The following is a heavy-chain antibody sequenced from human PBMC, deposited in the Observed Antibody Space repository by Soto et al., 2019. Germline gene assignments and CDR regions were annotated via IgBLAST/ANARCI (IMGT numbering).Heavy chain of an antibody. CDR3: ARVSATGTRWFDP. D-gene: IGHD6-13*01. Sequence: SETLSLTCTVSGGSMNSGAYCWSWVRQPPGKGLEWIGYIHHNENSYSNPSLKSRVTISLETSKNQFSLNLTSVAAADTAVYYCARVSATGTRWFDPWGQGTQVTVSS. CDR2: IHHNENS. V-gene: IGHV4-31*03. CDR1: GGSMNSGAYC. J-gene: IGHJ5*02.